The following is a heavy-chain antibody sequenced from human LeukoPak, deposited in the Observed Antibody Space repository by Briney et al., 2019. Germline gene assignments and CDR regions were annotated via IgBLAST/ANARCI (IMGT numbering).Heavy chain of an antibody. CDR2: IDYSGNT. CDR3: ARQKGRWLQLDY. D-gene: IGHD5-24*01. CDR1: GGSISSSAYY. V-gene: IGHV4-39*01. Sequence: SETLSLTCTVSGGSISSSAYYWGWIRQPPGKGLEWIGSIDYSGNTYYNPSLESRLTISGDTSKNQFSLKLSSVTAADTAVYYCARQKGRWLQLDYWGQGTLVTVPS. J-gene: IGHJ4*02.